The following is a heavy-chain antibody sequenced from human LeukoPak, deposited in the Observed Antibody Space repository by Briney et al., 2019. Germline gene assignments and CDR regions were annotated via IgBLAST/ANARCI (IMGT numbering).Heavy chain of an antibody. CDR1: GFTFSSYA. Sequence: GGSLRLSCAASGFTFSSYAMHWVRQAPGKGLEWVAVISYDGSNKYYADSVKGRFTISSDNSKNTLYLQMNSLRAEDTAVYYCLADDYWGQGTLVTVSS. J-gene: IGHJ4*02. CDR3: LADDY. V-gene: IGHV3-30-3*01. CDR2: ISYDGSNK.